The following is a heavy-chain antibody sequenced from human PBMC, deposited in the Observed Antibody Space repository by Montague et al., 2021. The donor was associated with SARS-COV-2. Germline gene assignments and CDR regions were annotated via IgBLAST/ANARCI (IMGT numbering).Heavy chain of an antibody. J-gene: IGHJ4*02. CDR3: ARAMAGTEDY. V-gene: IGHV2-70*11. D-gene: IGHD6-19*01. Sequence: PALKPTQTLTLTCTFSGFSLSTSGMCVSWIRQPPGKALEWLARIDWDDDKYYSTSLKARLTISKDSSKNQVVLTMTNMDPVDTATYYCARAMAGTEDYWGQGTLVTVSS. CDR1: GFSLSTSGMC. CDR2: IDWDDDK.